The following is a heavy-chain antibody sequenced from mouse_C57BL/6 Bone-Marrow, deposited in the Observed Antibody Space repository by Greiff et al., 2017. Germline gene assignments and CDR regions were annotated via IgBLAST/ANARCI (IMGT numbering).Heavy chain of an antibody. D-gene: IGHD1-1*01. CDR1: GFTFTDYY. Sequence: EVKLVESGGGLVQPGGSLSLSCAASGFTFTDYYMSWVRQPPGKALEWLGFISNKANGYTTEYSASVKGRFTLSRDTSQSSVYLQMNALRAENSATYEGARYIRGYSSSYGYFDVWGTGTTVTVSS. V-gene: IGHV7-3*01. J-gene: IGHJ1*03. CDR3: ARYIRGYSSSYGYFDV. CDR2: ISNKANGYTT.